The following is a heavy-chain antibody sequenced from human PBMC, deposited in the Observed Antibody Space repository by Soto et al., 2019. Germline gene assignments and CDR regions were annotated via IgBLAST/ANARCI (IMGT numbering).Heavy chain of an antibody. CDR3: AKYRSCWGSFDI. D-gene: IGHD3-16*02. CDR1: GFTFND. J-gene: IGHJ3*02. V-gene: IGHV3-23*01. Sequence: EVQVLESGGGLVQPEGSLRLSCSASGFTFNDINWVRQAPGKGLEWISRITGGGHTDYVDSVKGRFTISRDNSKNTVYLQMNSLRADDTAVYYCAKYRSCWGSFDIWGQGTVVTVSS. CDR2: ITGGGHT.